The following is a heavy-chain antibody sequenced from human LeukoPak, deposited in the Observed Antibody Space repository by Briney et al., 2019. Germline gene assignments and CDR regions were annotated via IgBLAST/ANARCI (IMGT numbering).Heavy chain of an antibody. V-gene: IGHV4-34*01. CDR2: INHSGST. CDR1: GGSFSGYY. CDR3: ARVSFFRWAATRPSYYYYMDV. D-gene: IGHD2-15*01. J-gene: IGHJ6*03. Sequence: ASETLSLTCAVYGGSFSGYYWSWIRQPPGKGLEWIGEINHSGSTNYNPSLKSRVTISVDTSKNQFSLKLSSVTAADMAVYYCARVSFFRWAATRPSYYYYMDVWGKGTTVTISS.